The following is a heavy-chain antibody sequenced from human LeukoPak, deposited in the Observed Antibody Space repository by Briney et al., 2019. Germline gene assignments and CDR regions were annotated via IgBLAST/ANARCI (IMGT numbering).Heavy chain of an antibody. D-gene: IGHD3-10*01. CDR1: GVSISSSNSY. V-gene: IGHV4-39*01. CDR3: ARQTGSGLFILP. J-gene: IGHJ4*02. CDR2: IYYSGNT. Sequence: PSETLSLTCTVSGVSISSSNSYWGWIRQPPGKGLEWIGSIYYSGNTYYNASLKSQVSSSIDMSKNQFSLKLTSVTAADTAVYYCARQTGSGLFILPGGQGTLVTVSS.